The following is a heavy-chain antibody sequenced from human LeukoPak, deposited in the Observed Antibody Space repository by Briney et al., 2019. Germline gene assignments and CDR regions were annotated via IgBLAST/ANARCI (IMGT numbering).Heavy chain of an antibody. CDR1: GFTVSNNY. CDR3: ARDSFHTY. V-gene: IGHV3-66*01. D-gene: IGHD3-16*02. CDR2: IYNAGTT. J-gene: IGHJ4*02. Sequence: HPGGSLRLSCVVSGFTVSNNYMNWVRQAPGKGLEWLSIIYNAGTTYYADSVRGRFTISRDNSKNTIYLQMNSLRAEDTAVYYCARDSFHTYWGQGTLVTVSS.